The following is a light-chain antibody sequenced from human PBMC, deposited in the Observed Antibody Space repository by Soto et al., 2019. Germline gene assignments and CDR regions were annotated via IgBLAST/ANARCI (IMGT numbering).Light chain of an antibody. J-gene: IGLJ1*01. Sequence: QSVLTQPPSASGTPGQRATISCYGSSSNIGSNTVNWYQQLPGTAPKLLIYSNNQRPSGVPDRFSGSKSGTSASLAISGLQSEDEADYYCAAWDDSLNGPYVFGTGTKLTVL. V-gene: IGLV1-44*01. CDR1: SSNIGSNT. CDR3: AAWDDSLNGPYV. CDR2: SNN.